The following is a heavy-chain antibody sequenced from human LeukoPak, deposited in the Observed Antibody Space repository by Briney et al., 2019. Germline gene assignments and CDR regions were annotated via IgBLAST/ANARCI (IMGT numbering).Heavy chain of an antibody. CDR2: IIPIFGTA. J-gene: IGHJ6*03. V-gene: IGHV1-69*05. CDR3: ARGQLVAQGYYYYYYMDV. D-gene: IGHD6-13*01. Sequence: KISCKASGGTFSSYAISWVRQAPGQGLEWMGRIIPIFGTANYAQKFQGRVTITTDESTSTAYMELSSLRSEDTAVYYCARGQLVAQGYYYYYYMDVWGKGTTVTVSS. CDR1: GGTFSSYA.